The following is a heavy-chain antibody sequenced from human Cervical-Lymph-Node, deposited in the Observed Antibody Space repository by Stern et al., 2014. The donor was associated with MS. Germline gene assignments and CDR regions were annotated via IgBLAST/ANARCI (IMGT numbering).Heavy chain of an antibody. D-gene: IGHD6-19*01. V-gene: IGHV3-33*01. J-gene: IGHJ4*02. CDR3: ARVPSGWQTGFDY. CDR2: IWFDGSNK. CDR1: GFDFRIYG. Sequence: VQLVESGGGVVQPGRSLRLSCAASGFDFRIYGMQWVRQTPGKGLEWVAVIWFDGSNKNYADSVKGRFTISRDNSKNPLYLQMNSLRAADTAVYYCARVPSGWQTGFDYWGQGTLVTVSS.